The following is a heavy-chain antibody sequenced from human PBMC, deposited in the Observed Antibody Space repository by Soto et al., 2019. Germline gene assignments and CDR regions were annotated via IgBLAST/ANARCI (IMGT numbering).Heavy chain of an antibody. CDR3: ARGYSSSWYDFDP. J-gene: IGHJ5*02. Sequence: QVQLVESGGGVVQPGRSLRLSCAASGFTFSSYAMHWVRQAPGKGLEWVAVISYDGSNKYYADSVKGRFTISRDNSKSTLYLQMNSLRAEDTAVYYCARGYSSSWYDFDPWGQGTLVTVSS. CDR1: GFTFSSYA. CDR2: ISYDGSNK. D-gene: IGHD6-13*01. V-gene: IGHV3-30-3*01.